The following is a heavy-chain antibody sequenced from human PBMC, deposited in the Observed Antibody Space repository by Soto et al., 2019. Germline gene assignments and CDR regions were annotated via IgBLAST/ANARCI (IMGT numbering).Heavy chain of an antibody. Sequence: QSGGSLRLSCAASGFTFSSYSMNWVRQAPGKGLEWVSYISSSSSTIYYADSVKGRFTISRDNAKNSLYLQMNSLRDEDTAVYYCAREWDAFVVVPAAMSDYYYYGMDVWGQGTTVTVSS. CDR2: ISSSSSTI. J-gene: IGHJ6*02. CDR3: AREWDAFVVVPAAMSDYYYYGMDV. CDR1: GFTFSSYS. D-gene: IGHD2-2*01. V-gene: IGHV3-48*02.